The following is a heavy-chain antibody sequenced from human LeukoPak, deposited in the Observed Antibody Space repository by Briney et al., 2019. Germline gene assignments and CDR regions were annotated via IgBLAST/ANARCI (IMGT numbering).Heavy chain of an antibody. Sequence: ASENVSCEAAGHSFGYFDVNWVRQAPGQGLEWMGWMNPYTGKTGFAQKFQGRVTTTSERSRSKVYMELRSVTPEDTAVYYCARATRASTSTSFSYYYYMDVWGKGTTVTVS. J-gene: IGHJ6*03. CDR3: ARATRASTSTSFSYYYYMDV. CDR2: MNPYTGKT. D-gene: IGHD5-12*01. CDR1: GHSFGYFD. V-gene: IGHV1-8*03.